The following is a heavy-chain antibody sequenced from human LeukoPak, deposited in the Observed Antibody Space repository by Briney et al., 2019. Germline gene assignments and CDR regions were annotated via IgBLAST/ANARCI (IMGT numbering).Heavy chain of an antibody. J-gene: IGHJ4*02. CDR1: GFTFSSYG. CDR2: ISYDGSNK. V-gene: IGHV3-30*18. Sequence: GGSLRLSCAASGFTFSSYGMHWVRQAPGKGLEWVAVISYDGSNKYYADSVKGRFTISRDNSKNTLYLQMNSLRAEDTAVYYCAKDLGYSGYVDYWGQGTLVTASS. D-gene: IGHD5-12*01. CDR3: AKDLGYSGYVDY.